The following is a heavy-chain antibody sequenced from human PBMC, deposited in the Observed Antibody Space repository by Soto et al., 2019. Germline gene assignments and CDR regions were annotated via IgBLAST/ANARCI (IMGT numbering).Heavy chain of an antibody. CDR3: ARLTFWSGLQWWYDP. J-gene: IGHJ5*02. D-gene: IGHD3-3*01. CDR2: IYYSGST. CDR1: GGSISSYY. Sequence: SETLSLTCTVSGGSISSYYWSWIRQPPGKGLEWIGYIYYSGSTNYNPSLKSRVTISVDTSKNQFSLKLSSVTAADTAVYYCARLTFWSGLQWWYDPWGQGTLVTVSS. V-gene: IGHV4-59*08.